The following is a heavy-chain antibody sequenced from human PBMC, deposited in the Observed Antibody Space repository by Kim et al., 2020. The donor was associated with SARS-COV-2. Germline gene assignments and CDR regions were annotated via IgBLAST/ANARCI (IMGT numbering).Heavy chain of an antibody. CDR3: ARYHPHPTYYYYYYGMDV. J-gene: IGHJ6*02. CDR2: IYYSGST. V-gene: IGHV4-61*01. Sequence: SETLSLTCTVSGGSVSSGSYYWSWIRQPPGKGLEWIGYIYYSGSTNYNPSLKSRVTISVDTSKNQFSLKLSSVTAADTAVYYCARYHPHPTYYYYYYGMDVWGQGTTVTVSS. CDR1: GGSVSSGSYY.